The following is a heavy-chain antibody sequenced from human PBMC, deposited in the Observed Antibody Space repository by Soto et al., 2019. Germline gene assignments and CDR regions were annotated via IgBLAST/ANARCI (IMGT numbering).Heavy chain of an antibody. Sequence: LRLSCAASGFTFSSYAMSWVRQAPGKGLEWVSAISGSGGSTYYADSVKGRFTISRDNSKNALYLQMNSLRAEDTAVYYCAKWDYGDYVVGSWFDPWGQGTLVTVSS. CDR1: GFTFSSYA. CDR3: AKWDYGDYVVGSWFDP. CDR2: ISGSGGST. V-gene: IGHV3-23*01. J-gene: IGHJ5*02. D-gene: IGHD4-17*01.